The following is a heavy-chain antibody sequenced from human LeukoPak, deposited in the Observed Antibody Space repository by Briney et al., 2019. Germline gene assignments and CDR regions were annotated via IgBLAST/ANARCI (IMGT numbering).Heavy chain of an antibody. CDR2: IIGNGGWA. D-gene: IGHD4-17*01. V-gene: IGHV3-23*01. J-gene: IGHJ3*01. CDR1: GLTFSSYA. Sequence: QSGGSLRLSCAASGLTFSSYAMMWLRQAPGKGLEWVSAIIGNGGWALYADSVKGRFTISRDNTKNTLYVQMSSLRAEDTAVYYCAKDPNGDYIGAFDFWGQGTMVTVSS. CDR3: AKDPNGDYIGAFDF.